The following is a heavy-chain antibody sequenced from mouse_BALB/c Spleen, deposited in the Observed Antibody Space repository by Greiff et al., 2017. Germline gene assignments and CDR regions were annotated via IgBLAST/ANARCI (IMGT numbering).Heavy chain of an antibody. Sequence: VQLQQSGPELGKPGASVKISCTASGYSFTGYNMYWVKQSHRKSLEWIGYIDPYNGGTSYNQKSKGKATLTVDKSSSTAYMHLNSLTSEDSAIYYGAREENYGNYFDYWGQGTTLTVSS. D-gene: IGHD2-1*01. CDR2: IDPYNGGT. V-gene: IGHV1S135*01. J-gene: IGHJ2*01. CDR3: AREENYGNYFDY. CDR1: GYSFTGYN.